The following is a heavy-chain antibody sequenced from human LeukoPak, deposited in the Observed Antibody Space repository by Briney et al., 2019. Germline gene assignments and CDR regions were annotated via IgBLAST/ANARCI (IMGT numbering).Heavy chain of an antibody. V-gene: IGHV4-59*01. J-gene: IGHJ6*02. Sequence: SETLSLTCTVSGGFISSYYWSWIRQPPGKGLEWIGYIYYSGSTNYNPSLKSRVTISVDTSKNQFSLKLSSVTAADTAVYYCARDQKELDVWGQGTTVTVSS. CDR1: GGFISSYY. D-gene: IGHD1-1*01. CDR3: ARDQKELDV. CDR2: IYYSGST.